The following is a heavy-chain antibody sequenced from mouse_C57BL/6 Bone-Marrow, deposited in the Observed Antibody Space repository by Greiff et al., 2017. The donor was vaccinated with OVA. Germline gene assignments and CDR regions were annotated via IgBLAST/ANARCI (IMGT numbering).Heavy chain of an antibody. V-gene: IGHV1-63*01. D-gene: IGHD1-1*01. Sequence: QVQLQQSGAELVRPGTSVKMSCKASGYTFTNYWIGWAKQRPGHGLEWIGDIYPGGGYTNYNEKFKGKATLTADKSSSTAYMQFSSLTSEDSAIYYCARNRLPYYDGRSYWYFDGWGTGTTVTVSS. CDR3: ARNRLPYYDGRSYWYFDG. CDR1: GYTFTNYW. CDR2: IYPGGGYT. J-gene: IGHJ1*03.